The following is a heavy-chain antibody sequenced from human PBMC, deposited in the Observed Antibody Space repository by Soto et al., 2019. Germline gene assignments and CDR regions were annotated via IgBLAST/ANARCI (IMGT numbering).Heavy chain of an antibody. CDR1: GFTFSSYS. V-gene: IGHV3-48*02. CDR2: ISSSSSTI. CDR3: ARPEYSSSSYGMDV. D-gene: IGHD6-6*01. J-gene: IGHJ6*02. Sequence: EVQLVESGGGLVQPGGSLRLSCAASGFTFSSYSMNWVRQAPGKGLEWVSYISSSSSTIYYADSVKGRFTISRDNAKNSLYLQMNSLRDEGTAVYYCARPEYSSSSYGMDVWGQGTTVTVSS.